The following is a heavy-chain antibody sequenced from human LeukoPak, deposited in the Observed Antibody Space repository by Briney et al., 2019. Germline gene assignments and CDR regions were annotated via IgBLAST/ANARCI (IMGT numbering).Heavy chain of an antibody. CDR1: GGSISSYY. Sequence: SETLSLTCTVSGGSISSYYWSWIRQPPGKGLEWIGYIYHSGSTYYNPSLKSRVTISVDRSKNQFSLKLSSVTAADTAVYYCASGGDGFDYWGQGTLVTVSS. CDR3: ASGGDGFDY. J-gene: IGHJ4*02. CDR2: IYHSGST. V-gene: IGHV4-59*12. D-gene: IGHD2-21*02.